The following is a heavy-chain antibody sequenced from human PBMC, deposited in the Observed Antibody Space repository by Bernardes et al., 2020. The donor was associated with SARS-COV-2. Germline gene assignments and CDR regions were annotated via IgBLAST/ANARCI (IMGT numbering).Heavy chain of an antibody. CDR3: ARHYGSAYYYGMDV. CDR1: GGSISSYY. CDR2: IYYSGST. V-gene: IGHV4-59*01. Sequence: ETLSLTCPVSGGSISSYYWSWIRQPPGKGLEWIGYIYYSGSTNYNPALKSRVTISVDTSKNQFSLKLSSVTAADTAVYYCARHYGSAYYYGMDVWGQGTTVTVSS. D-gene: IGHD3-10*01. J-gene: IGHJ6*02.